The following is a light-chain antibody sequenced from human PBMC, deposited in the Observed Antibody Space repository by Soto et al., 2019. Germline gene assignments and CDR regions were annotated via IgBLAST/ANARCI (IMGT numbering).Light chain of an antibody. J-gene: IGKJ3*01. CDR2: AAS. Sequence: AIRMTQSPSSFSASTGDRVTITCRASQGISSYLAWYQQKPGKAPKLLIYAASTLQSGVPSRFSGSGSGTDFTLTISSLQSEDFATYYCQHYYSYPFSFGPGTKVDIK. V-gene: IGKV1-8*01. CDR1: QGISSY. CDR3: QHYYSYPFS.